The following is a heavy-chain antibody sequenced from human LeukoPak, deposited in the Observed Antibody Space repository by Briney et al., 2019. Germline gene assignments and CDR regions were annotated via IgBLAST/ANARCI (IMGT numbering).Heavy chain of an antibody. CDR3: ARGLRITMVRGVTRGAFDI. CDR2: INHSGST. Sequence: SETLSLTCTVSGGSISSRSYYWGWIRQPPGKGLEWIGEINHSGSTNYNPSLKSRVTISVDTSKNQFSLKLSSVTAADTAVYYCARGLRITMVRGVTRGAFDIWGQGTMVTVSS. D-gene: IGHD3-10*01. J-gene: IGHJ3*02. CDR1: GGSISSRSYY. V-gene: IGHV4-39*07.